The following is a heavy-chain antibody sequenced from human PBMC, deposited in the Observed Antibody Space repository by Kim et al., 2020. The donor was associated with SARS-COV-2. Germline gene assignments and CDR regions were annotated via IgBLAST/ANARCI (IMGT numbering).Heavy chain of an antibody. J-gene: IGHJ5*02. CDR3: ARDLFLEWFPSRNWFDP. V-gene: IGHV7-4-1*02. CDR2: INTNTGNP. D-gene: IGHD3-3*01. Sequence: ASVKVSCKASGYTFTSYAMNWVRQAPGQGLEWMGWINTNTGNPTYAQGFTGRFVFSLDTSVSTAYLQISSLKAEDTAVYYCARDLFLEWFPSRNWFDPWGQGTLVTVSS. CDR1: GYTFTSYA.